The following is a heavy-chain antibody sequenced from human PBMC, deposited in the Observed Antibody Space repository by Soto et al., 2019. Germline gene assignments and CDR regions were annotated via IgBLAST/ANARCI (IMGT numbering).Heavy chain of an antibody. V-gene: IGHV1-18*01. CDR2: ISAYNGNT. CDR1: GYTFTSYC. Sequence: ASVKVSCKASGYTFTSYCISWVRQAPGQGLEWMGWISAYNGNTNYAQKLQGRVTMTTDTSTSTAYMELRSLRSDDTAVYYCARVNSGSSIYYYYYGMDVWGQGTTVTVS. D-gene: IGHD1-26*01. J-gene: IGHJ6*02. CDR3: ARVNSGSSIYYYYYGMDV.